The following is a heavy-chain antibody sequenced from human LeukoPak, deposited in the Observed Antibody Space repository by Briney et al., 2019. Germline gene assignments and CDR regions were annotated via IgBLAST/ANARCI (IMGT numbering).Heavy chain of an antibody. CDR2: INHSGST. V-gene: IGHV4-34*01. D-gene: IGHD3-3*01. CDR3: ARDLTIFPL. Sequence: PSETLSLTCAVYGGSFSGYYWSWIRQPPGKGLEWIGEINHSGSTNYNPSLKSRVTMSVDTSKNQFSLKLSSVTAADTAVYYRARDLTIFPLWGQGTMVTVSS. J-gene: IGHJ3*01. CDR1: GGSFSGYY.